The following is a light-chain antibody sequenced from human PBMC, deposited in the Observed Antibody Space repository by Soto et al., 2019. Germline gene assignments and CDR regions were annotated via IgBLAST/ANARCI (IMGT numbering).Light chain of an antibody. CDR2: EVT. CDR1: SSDVGSYDL. CDR3: CSYAGSNTVV. J-gene: IGLJ3*02. V-gene: IGLV2-23*02. Sequence: QSALTQPASVSGSPGQSITISCTGTSSDVGSYDLVSWYQHHPDKAPLLIISEVTKRPSGVSNRFSGSRSGNTASLTISGLQAEDEADYYCCSYAGSNTVVFGGGTKLTVL.